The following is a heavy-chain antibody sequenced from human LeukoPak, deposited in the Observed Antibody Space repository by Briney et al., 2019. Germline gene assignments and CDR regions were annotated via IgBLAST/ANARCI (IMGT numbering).Heavy chain of an antibody. J-gene: IGHJ3*01. CDR2: IYPTDSDT. CDR3: AGRRISLFGFFLGSGTFDL. D-gene: IGHD3-3*01. V-gene: IGHV5-51*01. CDR1: HYTFTNYW. Sequence: GESLKISCNGSHYTFTNYWIGWVRQVPGRGLEWMGIIYPTDSDTKYSPSFQGQVTISADRSINTAYLQWSSLQASDTGIYYCAGRRISLFGFFLGSGTFDLWGQGTLVTVSS.